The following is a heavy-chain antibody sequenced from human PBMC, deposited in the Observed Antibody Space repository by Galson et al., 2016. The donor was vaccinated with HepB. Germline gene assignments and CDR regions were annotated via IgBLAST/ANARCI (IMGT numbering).Heavy chain of an antibody. V-gene: IGHV3-74*01. D-gene: IGHD3-3*01. Sequence: SLRLSCAASGFTFSSYWMHWVRQAPGKGLVWVSRINSDGSSTNYADSVKGRFTISRDNAKNTLYLQMNSLRAEDTAVYYCARDRPYYDFWSGYYFDAFDIWGQGTMVTVSS. CDR3: ARDRPYYDFWSGYYFDAFDI. CDR1: GFTFSSYW. CDR2: INSDGSST. J-gene: IGHJ3*02.